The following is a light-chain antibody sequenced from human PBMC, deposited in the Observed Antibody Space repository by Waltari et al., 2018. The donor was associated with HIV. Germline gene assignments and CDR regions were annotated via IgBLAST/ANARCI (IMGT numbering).Light chain of an antibody. CDR3: SSYTGSSTYVV. J-gene: IGLJ2*01. CDR2: EVS. V-gene: IGLV2-14*01. CDR1: SSDVGGYDF. Sequence: QSALTQPASVSGSPGQSITISCAGTSSDVGGYDFVSWYQQHPAKAPKLMIYEVSNRPSGVSNRFSGSKSGNTASLTVSGLQAEDEADYYCSSYTGSSTYVVFGGGTKLTVL.